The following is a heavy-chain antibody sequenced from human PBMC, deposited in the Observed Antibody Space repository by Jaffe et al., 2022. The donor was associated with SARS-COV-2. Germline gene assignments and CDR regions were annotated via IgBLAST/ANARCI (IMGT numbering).Heavy chain of an antibody. CDR2: INTNTGNP. D-gene: IGHD2-15*01. V-gene: IGHV7-4-1*02. Sequence: QVQLVQSGSELKKPGASVKVSCKASGYTFTRYAINWVRQAPGQGLEWMGWINTNTGNPTYAQGFAGRFVFSVDTSVSTTYLQINSLKSEDTAIYYCTRDKGCNDGRCYQFLYWGQGALVTVSS. CDR3: TRDKGCNDGRCYQFLY. J-gene: IGHJ4*02. CDR1: GYTFTRYA.